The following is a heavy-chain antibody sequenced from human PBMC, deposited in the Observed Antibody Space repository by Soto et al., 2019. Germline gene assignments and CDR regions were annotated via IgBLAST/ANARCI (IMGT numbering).Heavy chain of an antibody. Sequence: GGSLRLSCEASGFTFSSYEIHWVRQAPGKGPEWISYISSSGDTIYYSESVEGRFTTSRDNAKNSLFLQMNSLRAEDTAVYYCASTYDSSGYDYWGQGTLVTVSS. CDR3: ASTYDSSGYDY. D-gene: IGHD3-22*01. CDR1: GFTFSSYE. J-gene: IGHJ4*02. V-gene: IGHV3-48*03. CDR2: ISSSGDTI.